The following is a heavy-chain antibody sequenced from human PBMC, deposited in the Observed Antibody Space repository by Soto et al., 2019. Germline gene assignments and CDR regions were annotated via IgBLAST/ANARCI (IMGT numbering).Heavy chain of an antibody. CDR1: GFAFNKYG. J-gene: IGHJ4*02. V-gene: IGHV3-30*18. D-gene: IGHD3-10*01. CDR2: ISNDGDDQ. CDR3: AKEGIELWSAFDS. Sequence: QVQLVESGGGVVQPGRSLRLSCAASGFAFNKYGIHWVRQAPGKGLEWVAVISNDGDDQYYADSVKGRFAISRDNSRNTLYLQMNSLRPEDTAIYYCAKEGIELWSAFDSWGQGTLVTVSS.